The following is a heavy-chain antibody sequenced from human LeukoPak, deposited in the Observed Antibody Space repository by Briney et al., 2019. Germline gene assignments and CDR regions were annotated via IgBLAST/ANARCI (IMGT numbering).Heavy chain of an antibody. Sequence: PGGSLRLSCAASGFTFSSYSMNWVRQAPGKGLEWVSAISGSGGSTYYADSVKGRFTISRDNSKNTLYLQMNSLRAEDTAVYYCAKDRLPYYDSSGYWGQGTLVTVSS. CDR1: GFTFSSYS. CDR2: ISGSGGST. V-gene: IGHV3-23*01. D-gene: IGHD3-22*01. J-gene: IGHJ4*02. CDR3: AKDRLPYYDSSGY.